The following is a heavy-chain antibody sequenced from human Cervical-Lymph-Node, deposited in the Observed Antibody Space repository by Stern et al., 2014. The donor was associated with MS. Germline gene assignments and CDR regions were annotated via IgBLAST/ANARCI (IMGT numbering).Heavy chain of an antibody. J-gene: IGHJ4*02. V-gene: IGHV4-59*01. D-gene: IGHD2-15*01. CDR2: IYHPWRV. CDR3: AREGEYCSGSRCYPFLDY. CDR1: GGSLRSYY. Sequence: QLQLQESGPGLVKPSETLSLTCTVSGGSLRSYYWNWIRQAPGKGLEWLGVIYHPWRVNYNPSLSSRVAMSVDTSKNQFSLTVSSVTAADTAVYYCAREGEYCSGSRCYPFLDYWGQGTLVTVSS.